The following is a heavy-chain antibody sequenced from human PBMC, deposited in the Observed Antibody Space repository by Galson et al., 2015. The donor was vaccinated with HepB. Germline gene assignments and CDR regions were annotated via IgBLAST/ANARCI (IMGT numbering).Heavy chain of an antibody. CDR3: ARTGETSYGMDV. CDR2: ISPYNGDT. Sequence: SVKVSCKASGYIFTSYNISWVRQAPGQGLGWMGWISPYNGDTNSAQNLQGRVTMTTDTSTSTAYMDLRSLRSDDTAVYYCARTGETSYGMDVWGQGTTVTVSS. D-gene: IGHD1-1*01. V-gene: IGHV1-18*04. CDR1: GYIFTSYN. J-gene: IGHJ6*02.